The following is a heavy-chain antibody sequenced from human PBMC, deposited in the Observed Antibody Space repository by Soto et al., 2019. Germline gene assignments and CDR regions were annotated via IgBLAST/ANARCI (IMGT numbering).Heavy chain of an antibody. Sequence: GESLKISCAASGFTFSSYAMSWVRQAPGKGLEWVSAISGSGGSTYYADSVKGRFTISRDNSKNTLYLQMNSLRAEDTAVYYCAKESVDIVATLPFDYWGQGTLVTVSS. J-gene: IGHJ4*02. CDR1: GFTFSSYA. V-gene: IGHV3-23*01. D-gene: IGHD5-12*01. CDR3: AKESVDIVATLPFDY. CDR2: ISGSGGST.